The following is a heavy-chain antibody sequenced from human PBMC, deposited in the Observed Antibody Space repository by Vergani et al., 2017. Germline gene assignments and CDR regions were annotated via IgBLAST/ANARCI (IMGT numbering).Heavy chain of an antibody. D-gene: IGHD2-15*01. Sequence: QVQLVESGGGVVQPGRSLRLSCAASGFTFSSYGMHWVRQAPGKGLEWVAVIWYDGSNKYYADSVKGRFTISRDISKNTLYLQMNSLRAEDTAVYYCARDQLYGSGGSCYSGWXDPWGQGTLVTVSS. CDR1: GFTFSSYG. CDR2: IWYDGSNK. CDR3: ARDQLYGSGGSCYSGWXDP. J-gene: IGHJ5*02. V-gene: IGHV3-33*01.